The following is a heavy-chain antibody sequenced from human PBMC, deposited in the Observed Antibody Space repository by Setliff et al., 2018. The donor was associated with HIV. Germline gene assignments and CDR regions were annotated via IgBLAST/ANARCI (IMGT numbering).Heavy chain of an antibody. CDR2: AYTTGTT. V-gene: IGHV4-61*09. CDR3: ARDRGRLELGIFDY. Sequence: PSETLSLTCSVSGGSITRGSYYWTWIRQPAGKGLEWIGHAYTTGTTNYSPSLKSRVTISLDTSKNQVSLKLSSVTAADTAVYYCARDRGRLELGIFDYWGQGTLVTVSS. D-gene: IGHD7-27*01. J-gene: IGHJ4*02. CDR1: GGSITRGSYY.